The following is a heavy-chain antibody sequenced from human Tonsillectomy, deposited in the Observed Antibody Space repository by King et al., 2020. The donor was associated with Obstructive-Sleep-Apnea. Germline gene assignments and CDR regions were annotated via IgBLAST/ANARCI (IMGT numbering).Heavy chain of an antibody. CDR1: GFTFSDYY. J-gene: IGHJ4*02. CDR2: ISSVSSYT. D-gene: IGHD6-13*01. CDR3: ARGGYSSIRVY. Sequence: VQLVESGGGLVKPGRSLRLSCAASGFTFSDYYMSWIRQAPGKGLEWVSYISSVSSYTNYADSVQGRFTISRDNAKNSLYLQMNSLRAEDTAVYYCARGGYSSIRVYWGQGTLVTVSS. V-gene: IGHV3-11*06.